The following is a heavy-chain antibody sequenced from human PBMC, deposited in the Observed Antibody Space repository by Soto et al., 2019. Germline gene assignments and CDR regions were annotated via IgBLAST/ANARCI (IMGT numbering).Heavy chain of an antibody. CDR1: GFTFTNYW. CDR3: TRVGYGSGKDFDY. D-gene: IGHD3-10*01. CDR2: INTDESST. V-gene: IGHV3-74*03. J-gene: IGHJ4*02. Sequence: EVQLVESGGGLVQTGGSLRLSCAASGFTFTNYWMHWVRQAPGKGLVWVSRINTDESSTEYADSVKGRFTISRDNAKNTLYLQMTSLGADDTAVYDCTRVGYGSGKDFDYWGQGTLVTVSS.